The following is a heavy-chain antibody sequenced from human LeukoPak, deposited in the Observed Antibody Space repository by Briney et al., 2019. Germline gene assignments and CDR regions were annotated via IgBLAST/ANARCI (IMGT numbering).Heavy chain of an antibody. CDR1: GFTFSSYW. V-gene: IGHV3-74*01. J-gene: IGHJ4*02. Sequence: GGSLRLSCAASGFTFSSYWMHWVRQAPGKGLVWVSRINTDGSSTSYADSVKGRFTISRDNAKNTLYLQMNSLRAEDTAVYYCAKMVDSSGYYLKFVVDYWGQGTLVTVSS. CDR2: INTDGSST. CDR3: AKMVDSSGYYLKFVVDY. D-gene: IGHD3-22*01.